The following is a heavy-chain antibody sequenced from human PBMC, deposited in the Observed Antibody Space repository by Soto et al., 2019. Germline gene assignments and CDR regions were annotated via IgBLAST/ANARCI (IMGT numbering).Heavy chain of an antibody. CDR3: AHRVQDSRSWYNYIFGY. CDR1: GFSLSTSGVG. CDR2: IYWDYDK. Sequence: QITLKEAGPTLVKPTQTLPLTCTFSGFSLSTSGVGVGWIRPPPGKALEWLALIYWDYDKRYSPYLKSRLHITKDTSKNQVVLTMTNMDPLDTATYYCAHRVQDSRSWYNYIFGYWGQGTLVTVSS. V-gene: IGHV2-5*02. D-gene: IGHD6-13*01. J-gene: IGHJ4*02.